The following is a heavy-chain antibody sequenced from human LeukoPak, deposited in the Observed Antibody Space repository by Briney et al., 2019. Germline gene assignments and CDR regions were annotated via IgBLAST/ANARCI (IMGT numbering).Heavy chain of an antibody. CDR2: MNPNSGNT. CDR3: ARPISHYYDSSGYYGFDY. V-gene: IGHV1-8*01. Sequence: ASVKVSCKASGYTFTSYDINWVRQATGQGLERMGWMNPNSGNTGYAQKFQGRVTMTRNTSISTAYMELSSLRSEDTAVYYCARPISHYYDSSGYYGFDYWGQGTLVTVSS. CDR1: GYTFTSYD. J-gene: IGHJ4*02. D-gene: IGHD3-22*01.